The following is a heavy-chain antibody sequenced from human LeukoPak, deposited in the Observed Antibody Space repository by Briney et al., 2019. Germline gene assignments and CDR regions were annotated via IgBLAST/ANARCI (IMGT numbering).Heavy chain of an antibody. Sequence: GGSLRLSCAASGFTFSSYGMHWVRQAPGKGLEWVAVISYDGSNKYYADSVKGRFTISRDNSKNTLYLQMNSLRAEDTAVYYCAKGRVSRYFDWLLCDWGQGTLVTVSS. J-gene: IGHJ4*02. CDR2: ISYDGSNK. D-gene: IGHD3-9*01. V-gene: IGHV3-30*18. CDR1: GFTFSSYG. CDR3: AKGRVSRYFDWLLCD.